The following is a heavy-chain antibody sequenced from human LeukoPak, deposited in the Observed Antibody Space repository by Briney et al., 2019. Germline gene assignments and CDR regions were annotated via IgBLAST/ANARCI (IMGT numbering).Heavy chain of an antibody. CDR1: GGSITSYY. J-gene: IGHJ3*02. D-gene: IGHD2-2*01. CDR2: IYNSGST. V-gene: IGHV4-4*07. Sequence: SETLSLTCTVSGGSITSYYWSWIRQPAGKGLEWIGRIYNSGSTNYNPSLKSRVTMSVDASKNQFSLKLSSVTAADTAVYYCASWVQVPAARGDAFDIWGQGTMVTVSS. CDR3: ASWVQVPAARGDAFDI.